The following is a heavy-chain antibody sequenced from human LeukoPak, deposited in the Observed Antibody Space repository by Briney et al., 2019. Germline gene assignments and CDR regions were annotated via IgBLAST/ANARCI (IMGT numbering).Heavy chain of an antibody. V-gene: IGHV3-33*01. CDR2: IWYDGSNK. D-gene: IGHD3-16*01. CDR1: GFTFSSYG. CDR3: ARGMDATLRDDAFDI. J-gene: IGHJ3*02. Sequence: GGSLRLSCAASGFTFSSYGMHWVRQAPGKGLEWVAVIWYDGSNKYYADSVKGRFTISRDNSKNTLFLQMNSLRAEDTAVYYCARGMDATLRDDAFDIWGQGTMVTVSS.